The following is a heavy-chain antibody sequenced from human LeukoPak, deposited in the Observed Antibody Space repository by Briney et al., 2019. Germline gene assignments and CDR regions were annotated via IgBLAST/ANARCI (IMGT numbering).Heavy chain of an antibody. CDR1: GFPFIEYS. CDR2: IGIDSGNT. CDR3: ARDHNYASDN. Sequence: GGSLSLSCTASGFPFIEYSMNWVRRAPGKGLEGISYIGIDSGNTKYADSVRGRFTISTDKAKNSLYLQMNSLRVEDTAVYCCARDHNYASDNWGQGTLVSVAS. V-gene: IGHV3-48*01. D-gene: IGHD1-1*01. J-gene: IGHJ4*02.